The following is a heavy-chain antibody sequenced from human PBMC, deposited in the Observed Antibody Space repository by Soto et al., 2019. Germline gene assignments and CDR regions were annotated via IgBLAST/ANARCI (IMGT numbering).Heavy chain of an antibody. CDR3: ARIPVDTYMSHWFGT. V-gene: IGHV4-61*08. CDR1: GDSVTSGDYY. J-gene: IGHJ5*01. CDR2: LYYSGNT. Sequence: PSETLSLTCTVSGDSVTSGDYYWSWIRQPPGKGLEWLRYLYYSGNTNYSPSLKSRVTISLDTSNNQFSLKLSSVTAANTAVYFCARIPVDTYMSHWFGTWGQGSLVSASS. D-gene: IGHD5-18*01.